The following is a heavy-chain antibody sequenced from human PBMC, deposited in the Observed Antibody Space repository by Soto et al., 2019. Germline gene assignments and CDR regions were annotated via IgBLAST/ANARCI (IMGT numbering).Heavy chain of an antibody. D-gene: IGHD6-13*01. Sequence: GGSLRLSCAASGFTFSSYSMNWVRQAPGKGLEWVSSISSSSSYIYYAASVKGRFTICRDSAKNSLYLQMNSLGAEDTAVYYCARDHGAAAGTDFDYWGQGTLVTVSS. CDR3: ARDHGAAAGTDFDY. CDR2: ISSSSSYI. J-gene: IGHJ4*02. CDR1: GFTFSSYS. V-gene: IGHV3-21*01.